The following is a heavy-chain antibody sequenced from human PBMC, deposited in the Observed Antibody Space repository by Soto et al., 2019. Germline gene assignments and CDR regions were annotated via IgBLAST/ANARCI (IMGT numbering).Heavy chain of an antibody. CDR3: ARGDRGAFDL. CDR2: IHSDGSST. CDR1: GFTFDDYG. Sequence: PGGSLRLSCAASGFTFDDYGMSWVRQAPGQGLVWVSRIHSDGSSTTYADSVKGRFTISRDNAKNTLYLQMNSLRAEDTAVYYCARGDRGAFDLWGQGTMVTVSS. V-gene: IGHV3-74*01. J-gene: IGHJ3*01. D-gene: IGHD2-21*02.